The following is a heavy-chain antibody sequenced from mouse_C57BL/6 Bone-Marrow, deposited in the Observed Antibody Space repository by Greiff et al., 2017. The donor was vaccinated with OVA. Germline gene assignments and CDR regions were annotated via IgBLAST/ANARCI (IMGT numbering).Heavy chain of an antibody. D-gene: IGHD1-1*01. Sequence: VQLQQSGAELARPGASVKMSCKASGYTFTSYTMHWVKQRPGQGLEWIGYINPSSGYTKYNQKFKDKATLSADKSSSTADMRLSSLTSEDSAVYYCARRDYGSSNWYFDVWGTGTTVTVSS. J-gene: IGHJ1*03. CDR2: INPSSGYT. CDR3: ARRDYGSSNWYFDV. V-gene: IGHV1-4*01. CDR1: GYTFTSYT.